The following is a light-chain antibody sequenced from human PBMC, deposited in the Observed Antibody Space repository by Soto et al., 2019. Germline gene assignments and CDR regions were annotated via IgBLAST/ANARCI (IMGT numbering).Light chain of an antibody. Sequence: EIVLTQSPDTLSLSPGEGATLSCRASQSVTNSYLAWYQQKPGQAPRLLIYGASSRATGIPDRFSGSGSETDFTLTISRLEPEDFAVYYCQQYHSWPPITFGQGTRLEIK. J-gene: IGKJ5*01. V-gene: IGKV3-20*01. CDR1: QSVTNSY. CDR3: QQYHSWPPIT. CDR2: GAS.